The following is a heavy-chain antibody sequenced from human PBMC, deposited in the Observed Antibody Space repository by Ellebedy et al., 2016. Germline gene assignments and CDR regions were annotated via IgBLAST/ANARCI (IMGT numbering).Heavy chain of an antibody. Sequence: GESLKISCAASGFTFSSYSMNWVRQAPGKGLEWVSSISSSSSYIYYADSVKGRFTISRDNAKNSLYLQMNSLRAEDTAVYYCARCLYYYDSSGFDYWGQGTLVTVSS. J-gene: IGHJ4*02. CDR1: GFTFSSYS. CDR2: ISSSSSYI. D-gene: IGHD3-22*01. V-gene: IGHV3-21*01. CDR3: ARCLYYYDSSGFDY.